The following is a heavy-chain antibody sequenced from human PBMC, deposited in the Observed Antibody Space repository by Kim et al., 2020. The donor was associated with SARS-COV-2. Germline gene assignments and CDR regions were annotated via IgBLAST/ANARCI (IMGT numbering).Heavy chain of an antibody. V-gene: IGHV3-21*01. CDR3: AREDDFWNWFDP. D-gene: IGHD3-3*01. CDR2: ISSSSSYI. J-gene: IGHJ5*02. CDR1: GFTFSSYS. Sequence: GGSLRLSCAASGFTFSSYSMNWVRQAPGKGLEWVSSISSSSSYIFYADSVKGRFTISRDNAKNSLYLQMNSLRAEDTAVYYCAREDDFWNWFDPWGQGTLVTVSS.